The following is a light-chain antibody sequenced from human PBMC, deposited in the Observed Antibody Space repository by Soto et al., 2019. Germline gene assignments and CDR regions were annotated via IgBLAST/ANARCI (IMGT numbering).Light chain of an antibody. CDR3: TSFTTISTWV. CDR1: SSDVGGYNY. Sequence: QSVLTQPASVSGSPGQSITISCTGTSSDVGGYNYVSWFQQHPGKAPKLKIYEVSNRPSGVSNRFSGSKSGNTPSLTISALQAEDEADYYCTSFTTISTWVFGGGTKVTVL. V-gene: IGLV2-14*01. CDR2: EVS. J-gene: IGLJ3*02.